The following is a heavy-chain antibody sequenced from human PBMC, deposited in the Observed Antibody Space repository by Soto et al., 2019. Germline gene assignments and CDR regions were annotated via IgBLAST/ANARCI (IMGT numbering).Heavy chain of an antibody. Sequence: SETLSLTCTVSGGSISSYYWSWIRQPPGKGLEWIGYIYYSGSTNYNPSLKSRVTISVDTSKNQFSLKLSSVTAADTAVYYCARHSGTIAVPPLEYYYYYMDVWGKGTTVTVSS. J-gene: IGHJ6*03. D-gene: IGHD6-19*01. CDR1: GGSISSYY. CDR3: ARHSGTIAVPPLEYYYYYMDV. CDR2: IYYSGST. V-gene: IGHV4-59*08.